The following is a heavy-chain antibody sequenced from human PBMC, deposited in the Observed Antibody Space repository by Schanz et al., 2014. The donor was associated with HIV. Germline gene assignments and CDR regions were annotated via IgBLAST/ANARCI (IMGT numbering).Heavy chain of an antibody. D-gene: IGHD3-3*01. V-gene: IGHV3-33*08. CDR2: IWFDGRNK. Sequence: QVRLVESGGGVVQPGRSLRLSCAASGFTFSSYGMHWVRQAPDKGLEWVAVIWFDGRNKYYGDSVKGRFMISRDNSNNTLYLQMNSLRAEDTAVYFCTRGRFLERGGMDVWGQGTAVTVSS. CDR3: TRGRFLERGGMDV. CDR1: GFTFSSYG. J-gene: IGHJ6*02.